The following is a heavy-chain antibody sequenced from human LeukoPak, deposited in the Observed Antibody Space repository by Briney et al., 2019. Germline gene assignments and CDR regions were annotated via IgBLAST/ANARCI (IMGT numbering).Heavy chain of an antibody. J-gene: IGHJ5*02. Sequence: GESLKISCKGSGYSFTSYWIGWVRQMPGKGLEWMGIIYPGDSDTRYSPSFQGQVTISADKSISTAYLQWSSLKASDTAMYYCARQGSPQYLWPFYYDSSGNWFGPWGQGTLVTVSS. CDR1: GYSFTSYW. CDR2: IYPGDSDT. D-gene: IGHD3-22*01. V-gene: IGHV5-51*01. CDR3: ARQGSPQYLWPFYYDSSGNWFGP.